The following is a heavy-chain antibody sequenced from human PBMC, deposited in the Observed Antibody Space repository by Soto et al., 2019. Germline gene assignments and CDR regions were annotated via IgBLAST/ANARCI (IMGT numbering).Heavy chain of an antibody. CDR2: ISYDGSNK. CDR1: GFTFSSYA. V-gene: IGHV3-30-3*01. CDR3: ARDGWGGGVGYYFDR. D-gene: IGHD3-3*01. Sequence: GGSLRLSCAASGFTFSSYAMHWVRQAPGKGLERVAVISYDGSNKYYADSVKGRFTISRDNSKNTFYLQMNSLRAEDTAVYYCARDGWGGGVGYYFDRWGQGTQVTVSS. J-gene: IGHJ4*02.